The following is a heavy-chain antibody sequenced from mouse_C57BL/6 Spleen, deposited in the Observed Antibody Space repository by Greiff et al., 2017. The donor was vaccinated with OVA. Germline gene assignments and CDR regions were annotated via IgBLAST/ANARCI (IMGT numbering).Heavy chain of an antibody. J-gene: IGHJ4*01. V-gene: IGHV5-4*01. Sequence: EVKLMESGGGLVKPGGSLKLSCAASGFTFSSYAMSWVRQTPEKRLEWVATISDGGSYTYYPDNVKGRFTISRDNAKNNLYLQMSHLKSEDTAMYYCARDCEDYAMDYWGQGTSVTVSS. CDR1: GFTFSSYA. CDR3: ARDCEDYAMDY. CDR2: ISDGGSYT.